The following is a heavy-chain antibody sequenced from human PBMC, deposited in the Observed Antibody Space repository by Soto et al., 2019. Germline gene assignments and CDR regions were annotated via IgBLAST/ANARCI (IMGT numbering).Heavy chain of an antibody. Sequence: GGSLRLSCNASGFTVSSTYMSWVRQAPGMGLEWVAVIESGGSTHYADSVKGRFTISRDIPKNMIYLQLHTLRAEDTAVYYCEKDLGHLRLLKYYFYGMDVWGQGTTVTVSS. CDR2: IESGGST. D-gene: IGHD1-26*01. V-gene: IGHV3-53*01. CDR3: EKDLGHLRLLKYYFYGMDV. J-gene: IGHJ6*02. CDR1: GFTVSSTY.